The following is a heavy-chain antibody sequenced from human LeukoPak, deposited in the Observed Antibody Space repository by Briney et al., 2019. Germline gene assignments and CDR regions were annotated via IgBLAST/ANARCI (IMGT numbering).Heavy chain of an antibody. CDR2: ISYDGSNK. D-gene: IGHD4-17*01. J-gene: IGHJ4*02. V-gene: IGHV3-30*18. CDR3: AKPYGDPDY. Sequence: GRSLRLSCAASGFTFSSYGMHWVRQAPGKGLEWVAVISYDGSNKYYADSVKGRFTISRDNSKNTLYLQMNGLRAEDTAVYYCAKPYGDPDYWGQGTLVTVSS. CDR1: GFTFSSYG.